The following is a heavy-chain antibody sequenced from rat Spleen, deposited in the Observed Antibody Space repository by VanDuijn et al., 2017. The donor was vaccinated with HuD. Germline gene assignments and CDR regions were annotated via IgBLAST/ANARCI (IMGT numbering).Heavy chain of an antibody. CDR2: ISPDSSNT. J-gene: IGHJ2*01. CDR3: ARPYNNYFDY. D-gene: IGHD1-10*01. Sequence: EVQLVESGGDLVQPGRSLKLSCTASGFTFSNSGMAWVRQAPTRGLEWVASISPDSSNTYYRDSVRGRFTISRNNAKNTLYLQMDSLRSEDTATYFCARPYNNYFDYWGQGVMVTVSS. V-gene: IGHV5S13*01. CDR1: GFTFSNSG.